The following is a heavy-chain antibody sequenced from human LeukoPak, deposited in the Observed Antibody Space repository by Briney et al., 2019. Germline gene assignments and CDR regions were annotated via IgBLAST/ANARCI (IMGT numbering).Heavy chain of an antibody. J-gene: IGHJ5*02. D-gene: IGHD2-2*01. CDR1: GFTFSSYA. V-gene: IGHV3-23*01. CDR3: AKLQDIVVVPDWFDP. CDR2: ISGSGGST. Sequence: GRSLRLSCAASGFTFSSYAMSWVRQTPGKGLEWVSAISGSGGSTYYADSVKGRFTISRDNSKNTLYLQMNSLRAEDTAVYYCAKLQDIVVVPDWFDPWGQGTLVTVSS.